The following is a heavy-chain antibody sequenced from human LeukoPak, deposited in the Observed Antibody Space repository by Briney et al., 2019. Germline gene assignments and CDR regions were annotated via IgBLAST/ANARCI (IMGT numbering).Heavy chain of an antibody. Sequence: PGGSLRLSCAASGFSFRSYNMNWVRQAPGKGLEWVSGISPSGGITYYTDSVKGRFTISRDNSKNTQSLQMNSLRAEDTAVYYCAKDDDWGRYKHWGQGTLVTVSS. CDR1: GFSFRSYN. J-gene: IGHJ1*01. D-gene: IGHD3-16*01. CDR2: ISPSGGIT. V-gene: IGHV3-23*01. CDR3: AKDDDWGRYKH.